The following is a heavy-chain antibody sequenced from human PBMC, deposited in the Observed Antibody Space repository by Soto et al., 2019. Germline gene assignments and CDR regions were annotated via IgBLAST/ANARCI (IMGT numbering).Heavy chain of an antibody. CDR1: GGTFSSYA. J-gene: IGHJ6*02. CDR3: ARGTQDIVLMVYAIPYGMDV. V-gene: IGHV1-69*01. D-gene: IGHD2-8*01. CDR2: IIPIFGTA. Sequence: QVQLVQSGAEVKKPGSSVKVSCKASGGTFSSYAISWVRQAPEQGLEWMGGIIPIFGTANYAQKFQGRVTITADESTSTAYMELSSLRSEDTAVYYCARGTQDIVLMVYAIPYGMDVWGQGTTVTVSS.